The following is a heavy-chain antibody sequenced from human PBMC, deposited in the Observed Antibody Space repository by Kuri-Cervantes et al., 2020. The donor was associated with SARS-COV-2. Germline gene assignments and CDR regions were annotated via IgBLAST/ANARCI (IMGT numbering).Heavy chain of an antibody. CDR1: GGSISSHY. V-gene: IGHV4-59*11. CDR2: IYYSGST. Sequence: LSCTVSGGSISSHYWSWIRQPPGKGLEWIGYIYYSGSTNYNPSLKSRVTISVDTSKIQFSLKLSSVTAADTAVYYCASRIVVVPAAGPYFDYWGQGTLVTVSS. D-gene: IGHD2-2*01. J-gene: IGHJ4*01. CDR3: ASRIVVVPAAGPYFDY.